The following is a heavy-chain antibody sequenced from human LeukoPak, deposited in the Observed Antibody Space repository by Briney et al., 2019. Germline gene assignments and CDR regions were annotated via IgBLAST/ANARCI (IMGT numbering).Heavy chain of an antibody. Sequence: SETLSLTCAVYGGSFRGYYWSWIRQPPGKGLEWIGEINHSGRTNYNPSLKSQVTISVDTSKNQFSLKLSSVTAADTAVYYCARAGDNSGYCDYWGQGTLVTVSS. CDR1: GGSFRGYY. CDR2: INHSGRT. D-gene: IGHD3-22*01. V-gene: IGHV4-34*01. CDR3: ARAGDNSGYCDY. J-gene: IGHJ4*02.